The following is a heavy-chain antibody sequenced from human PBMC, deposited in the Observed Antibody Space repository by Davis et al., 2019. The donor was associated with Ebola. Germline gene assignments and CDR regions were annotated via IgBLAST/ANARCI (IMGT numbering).Heavy chain of an antibody. CDR2: IYYSGST. J-gene: IGHJ3*02. CDR1: GGSISSSSYY. V-gene: IGHV4-39*01. CDR3: ATQWLGDVGDAFDI. Sequence: PSETLSLTCTVSGGSISSSSYYWGWIRQPPGKGLEWIGSIYYSGSTYYNPSLKSRVTISVDTSKNQFSLKLSSVTAADTAVYYCATQWLGDVGDAFDIWGQGTMVTVSS. D-gene: IGHD6-19*01.